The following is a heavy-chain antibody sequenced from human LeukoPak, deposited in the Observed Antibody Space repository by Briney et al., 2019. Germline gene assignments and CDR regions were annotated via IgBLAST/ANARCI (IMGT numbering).Heavy chain of an antibody. CDR2: ISYDGSNK. V-gene: IGHV3-30*03. CDR1: GFTFSSYG. J-gene: IGHJ4*02. CDR3: ATSPPLYSSGWFMTFDY. Sequence: GGSLRLSCAASGFTFSSYGMHWVRQAPGKGLEWMAVISYDGSNKYYADSVKGRFTISRDNSKNTLYLQMNSLRAEDTAVYYCATSPPLYSSGWFMTFDYWGQGTLVTVSS. D-gene: IGHD6-19*01.